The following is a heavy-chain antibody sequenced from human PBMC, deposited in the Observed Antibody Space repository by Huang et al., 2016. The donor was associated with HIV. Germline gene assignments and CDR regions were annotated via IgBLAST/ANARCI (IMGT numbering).Heavy chain of an antibody. D-gene: IGHD2-2*03. CDR1: GYTFTSYS. CDR3: ARAARGDGYQGAFDV. V-gene: IGHV1-3*01. Sequence: QVQLVQSGPEVKKPGTSVKVSCKASGYTFTSYSIHWLRRAPGHSFQWLGWINPDNGQIPLLQAFQGRVTFSRDTSASTVYMELTNIGPGDNAIYYCARAARGDGYQGAFDVWGQGTMVTASS. CDR2: INPDNGQI. J-gene: IGHJ3*01.